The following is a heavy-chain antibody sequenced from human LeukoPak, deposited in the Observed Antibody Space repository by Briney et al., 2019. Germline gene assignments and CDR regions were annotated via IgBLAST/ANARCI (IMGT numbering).Heavy chain of an antibody. J-gene: IGHJ4*02. V-gene: IGHV3-11*05. CDR1: GFTFSDYY. CDR3: ARDSGGWSVDY. CDR2: ISSTSSYI. Sequence: GGSLRLSCAASGFTFSDYYMGWIRQAPGKGLEWVSFISSTSSYIKDADSVKGRFTISRDNAKKSLYLQMNSLRAEDTAVYYCARDSGGWSVDYWGQGTLVTVSS. D-gene: IGHD6-19*01.